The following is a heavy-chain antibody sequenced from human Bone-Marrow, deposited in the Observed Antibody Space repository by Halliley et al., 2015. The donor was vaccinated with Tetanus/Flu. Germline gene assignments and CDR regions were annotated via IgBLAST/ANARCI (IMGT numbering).Heavy chain of an antibody. Sequence: EWIGYIYGTGSPSYNPSLRSRVPISEDTSKNQFSLKVRSVTAADTAVYYCARERGEILDYWGQGALVTVSA. V-gene: IGHV4-59*01. J-gene: IGHJ4*02. CDR2: IYGTGSP. CDR3: ARERGEILDY. D-gene: IGHD3-16*01.